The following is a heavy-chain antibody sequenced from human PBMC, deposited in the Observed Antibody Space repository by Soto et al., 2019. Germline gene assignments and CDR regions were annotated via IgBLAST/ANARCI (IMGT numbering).Heavy chain of an antibody. V-gene: IGHV4-39*01. CDR3: ARHRRETGTYAQPLDY. CDR1: GGSISDTSYY. D-gene: IGHD1-1*01. Sequence: SETPSLTCSVSGGSISDTSYYWGWVRQPPGKGLEWIGSICSTGTTYYIPSLKSRVTMSVDTSKNQFSLSLNSVTAADTALYFCARHRRETGTYAQPLDYWGQGTLVTVSS. CDR2: ICSTGTT. J-gene: IGHJ4*02.